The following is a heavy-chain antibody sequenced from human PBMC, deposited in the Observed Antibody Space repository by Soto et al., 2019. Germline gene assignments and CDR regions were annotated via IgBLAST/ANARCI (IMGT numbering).Heavy chain of an antibody. CDR3: ARGSSSGYYYYYGMDV. J-gene: IGHJ6*02. V-gene: IGHV1-2*02. Sequence: ASVKVSCKASGYTFTGYYMHWVRQAPGQGLEWMGWINPNSGGTNYAQKFQGRVTMTRDTSISTAYMELSRLRSDDTAVYYCARGSSSGYYYYYGMDVWGQGTTVTVSS. CDR2: INPNSGGT. D-gene: IGHD6-6*01. CDR1: GYTFTGYY.